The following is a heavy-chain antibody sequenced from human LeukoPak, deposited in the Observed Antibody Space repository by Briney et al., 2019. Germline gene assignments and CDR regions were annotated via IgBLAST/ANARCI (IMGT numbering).Heavy chain of an antibody. V-gene: IGHV3-23*01. Sequence: QSGGSLRLSCAASGFTFSSYGMSWVRQAPGKGLEWVSAISGSGGSTYYADSVKGRFTISRDNSKNTLYLQMNSLRAEDTAVYYCAKPLTDFWSGYYQVPDYYGMDVWGQGTTVTVSS. CDR2: ISGSGGST. CDR3: AKPLTDFWSGYYQVPDYYGMDV. J-gene: IGHJ6*02. D-gene: IGHD3-3*01. CDR1: GFTFSSYG.